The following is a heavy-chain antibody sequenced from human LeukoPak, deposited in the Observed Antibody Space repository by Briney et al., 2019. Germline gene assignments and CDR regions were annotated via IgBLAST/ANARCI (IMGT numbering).Heavy chain of an antibody. CDR2: ISGSGGST. CDR1: GFTFSSYG. V-gene: IGHV3-23*01. Sequence: AGGSLRLSCAASGFTFSSYGMSWVRQAPGKGLEWVSAISGSGGSTYYADSVKGRFTISRDNSKNTLYLQMNSLRAEDTAIYYCARGRGYYFDYWGQGTLVTVSS. D-gene: IGHD1-26*01. CDR3: ARGRGYYFDY. J-gene: IGHJ4*02.